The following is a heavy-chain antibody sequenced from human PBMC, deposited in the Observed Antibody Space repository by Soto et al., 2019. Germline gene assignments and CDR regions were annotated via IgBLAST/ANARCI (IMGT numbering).Heavy chain of an antibody. V-gene: IGHV4-30-4*01. CDR1: GGSISSGDYY. CDR2: IYYSGST. J-gene: IGHJ4*02. Sequence: SETLSLTCTVPGGSISSGDYYWSWIRQPPGKGLEWIGYIYYSGSTYYNPSLKSRVTISVDTSKNQFSLKLSSVTAADTAVYYCARGPTLYYDYVWGSYDPGPCDYWGQGTLVTVS. D-gene: IGHD3-16*01. CDR3: ARGPTLYYDYVWGSYDPGPCDY.